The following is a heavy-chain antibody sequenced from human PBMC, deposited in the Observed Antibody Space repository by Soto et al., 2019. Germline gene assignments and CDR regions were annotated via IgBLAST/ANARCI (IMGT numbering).Heavy chain of an antibody. CDR1: GFTFSSYA. J-gene: IGHJ3*02. D-gene: IGHD1-20*01. CDR2: ISYDGSNK. CDR3: AREPVSPTDDAFDI. Sequence: SLRLSCAASGFTFSSYAMHWVRQARGKGLEWVAVISYDGSNKYYADSVKGRFTISRDNSKNTLYLQMNSLRAEDTAVYYCAREPVSPTDDAFDIWGQGTMVTVSS. V-gene: IGHV3-30-3*01.